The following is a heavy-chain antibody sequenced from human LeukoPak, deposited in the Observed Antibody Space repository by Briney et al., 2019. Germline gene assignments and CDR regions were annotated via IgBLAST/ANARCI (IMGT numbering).Heavy chain of an antibody. Sequence: GGSLRLSCAASGFTFSSYAMHWVRQAPGKGLEYVSTISSNGGSTYYANSVKGRFTIARDNSKNTLYLQMGSLRAEDMAVYYCARNYYDSRGSYSFVAYWGHGTLVTVSS. J-gene: IGHJ4*01. V-gene: IGHV3-64*01. CDR2: ISSNGGST. CDR3: ARNYYDSRGSYSFVAY. D-gene: IGHD3-22*01. CDR1: GFTFSSYA.